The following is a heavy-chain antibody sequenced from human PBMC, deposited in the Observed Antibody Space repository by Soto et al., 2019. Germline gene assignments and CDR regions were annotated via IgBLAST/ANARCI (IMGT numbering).Heavy chain of an antibody. J-gene: IGHJ3*02. Sequence: GGSLRLSCAASGFTFSSYAMSWVRQAPGKGLEWVSAISGSGGSTYYADSVKGRFTISRDNSKNTLYLQMNSLRAEDTAVYYCAKDGPHDYYDSSVFDLDAFDIWGQGTMVTVSS. CDR2: ISGSGGST. CDR3: AKDGPHDYYDSSVFDLDAFDI. V-gene: IGHV3-23*01. CDR1: GFTFSSYA. D-gene: IGHD3-22*01.